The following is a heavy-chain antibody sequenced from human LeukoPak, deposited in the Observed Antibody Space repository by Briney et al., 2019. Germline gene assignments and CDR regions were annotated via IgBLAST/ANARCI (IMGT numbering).Heavy chain of an antibody. Sequence: GGSLRLSCAASGLSVSSHYMSWVRQAPGKGLEWVSVIHSVGSTDYADSGKGRFTISRDNPKNRVGLQVNRLRAEGTAVYNCASSRNVGNAKGGRGQGTTVTVAS. CDR3: ASSRNVGNAKGG. V-gene: IGHV3-53*01. J-gene: IGHJ6*02. CDR2: IHSVGST. CDR1: GLSVSSHY. D-gene: IGHD1-14*01.